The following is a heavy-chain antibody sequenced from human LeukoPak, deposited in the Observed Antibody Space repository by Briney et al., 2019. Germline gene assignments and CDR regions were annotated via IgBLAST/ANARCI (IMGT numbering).Heavy chain of an antibody. V-gene: IGHV3-23*01. CDR2: ISGSGGST. D-gene: IGHD3-9*01. CDR3: AKDGERTDFDWLLWFDP. CDR1: GFTFSSYG. Sequence: PGGSLRLSCAASGFTFSSYGMSWVRQAPGKGLEWVSAISGSGGSTYYADSVKGRFTTSRDNSKNTLYLQMNSLRAEDTAVYYCAKDGERTDFDWLLWFDPWGQGTLVTVSS. J-gene: IGHJ5*02.